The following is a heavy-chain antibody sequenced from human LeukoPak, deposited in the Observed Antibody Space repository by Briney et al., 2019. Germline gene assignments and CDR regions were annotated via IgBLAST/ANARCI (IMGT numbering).Heavy chain of an antibody. J-gene: IGHJ5*02. Sequence: GGSLRLSCAASGFTFSSCAMSWVRQAPGKGLEWVSVISGSGGSTYYADSVKGRFTISRDNPKNTLYLQMNSLRAEDTAVYYCAKAGGWFGELLQTSADNWFDPWGQGTLVTVSS. CDR3: AKAGGWFGELLQTSADNWFDP. CDR2: ISGSGGST. D-gene: IGHD3-10*01. V-gene: IGHV3-23*01. CDR1: GFTFSSCA.